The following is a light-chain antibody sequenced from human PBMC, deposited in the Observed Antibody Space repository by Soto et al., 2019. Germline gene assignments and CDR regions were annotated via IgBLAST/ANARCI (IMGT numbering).Light chain of an antibody. CDR3: VLYMSSGISV. CDR1: SGSVSTSYY. CDR2: STN. V-gene: IGLV8-61*01. Sequence: QTVVTQEPSFSVSPGGTVTLTCGLSSGSVSTSYYPSWYQQTPGQAPRTLIYSTNTRSSGVPDRFSGSILGNKAALTITGAQADDEADYYCVLYMSSGISVFGGGTKSPS. J-gene: IGLJ3*02.